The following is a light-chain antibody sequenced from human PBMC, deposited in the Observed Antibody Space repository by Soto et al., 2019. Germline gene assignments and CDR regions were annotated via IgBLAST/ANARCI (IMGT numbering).Light chain of an antibody. Sequence: DIEMTQSPSTLSASVGDRVTITCRASQSISNWLAWYQQRPGKAPNLLVYDAFSLETGVPSRFSGSGSATDFTLTISSLQPDDFATYYCQQYHSYPWTFGPGTKLEIK. CDR1: QSISNW. CDR3: QQYHSYPWT. CDR2: DAF. J-gene: IGKJ1*01. V-gene: IGKV1-5*01.